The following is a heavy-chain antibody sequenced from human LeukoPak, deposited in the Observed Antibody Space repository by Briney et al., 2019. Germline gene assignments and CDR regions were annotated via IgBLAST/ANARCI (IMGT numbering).Heavy chain of an antibody. V-gene: IGHV4-61*02. CDR2: IYTSGST. CDR3: AREKYYDFWSGYSNDAFDI. D-gene: IGHD3-3*01. CDR1: GGSISSGSYY. Sequence: SQTLSLTCTVSGGSISSGSYYWSWIRQPAGKGLEWIGRIYTSGSTNYNPSLKSRVTISVDTSKNRFSLKLSSVTAADTAVYYCAREKYYDFWSGYSNDAFDIWGQGTMVTVSS. J-gene: IGHJ3*02.